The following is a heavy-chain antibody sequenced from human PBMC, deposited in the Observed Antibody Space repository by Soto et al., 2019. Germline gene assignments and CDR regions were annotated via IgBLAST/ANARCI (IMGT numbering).Heavy chain of an antibody. J-gene: IGHJ6*02. D-gene: IGHD4-17*01. CDR3: ARGTTVTSKFYYYHGMDV. Sequence: QVQLQESGPGLVKPSETLSLTCTVSGGSINNYYWHWIRQPPGKGLEWIGYIYYSGSTSYSPSLKRRVIISVDTSMSQFSLKLSSVTAADTALYFCARGTTVTSKFYYYHGMDVWGQGTTVTVSS. CDR2: IYYSGST. V-gene: IGHV4-59*01. CDR1: GGSINNYY.